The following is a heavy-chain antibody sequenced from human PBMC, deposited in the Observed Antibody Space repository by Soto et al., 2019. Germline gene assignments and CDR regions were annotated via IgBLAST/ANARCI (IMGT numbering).Heavy chain of an antibody. CDR3: ASGIQLWLRRINNGYSG. CDR1: GGTFSTYA. Sequence: QVQLVQSGAEVKKPESSVKVSCKAPGGTFSTYAISWVRQAPGQGLEWMGGIIPMFGTANYAQRFQDRVTITEDESKNTVYMELSSLRSEDTAVYFCASGIQLWLRRINNGYSGWGQGTLVTVSS. J-gene: IGHJ4*02. V-gene: IGHV1-69*12. CDR2: IIPMFGTA. D-gene: IGHD5-18*01.